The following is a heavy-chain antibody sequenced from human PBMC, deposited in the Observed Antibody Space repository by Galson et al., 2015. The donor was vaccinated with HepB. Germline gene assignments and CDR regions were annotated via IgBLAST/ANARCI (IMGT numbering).Heavy chain of an antibody. V-gene: IGHV3-7*03. Sequence: SLRLSCAASGFTFSSFWMDWVRQAPAKGLEWVASIYRDGTNKCYANSVKGRFTISRDNAKNSLYLQLNSLRADDTAVYYCTRNQNSGQASLVTASS. CDR2: IYRDGTNK. CDR1: GFTFSSFW. CDR3: TRNQN. J-gene: IGHJ4*02. D-gene: IGHD1-14*01.